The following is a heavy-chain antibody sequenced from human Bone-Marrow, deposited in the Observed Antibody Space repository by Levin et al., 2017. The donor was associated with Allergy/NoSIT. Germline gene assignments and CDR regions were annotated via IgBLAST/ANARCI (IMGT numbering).Heavy chain of an antibody. CDR3: TTGADMAGVSSLY. Sequence: RGESLKISCATSGFTFNNAWMSWVRQTPVKGLEWLGRIRSKTDGEATDYAALVKGRFTISRDDSKKTLYLQMNSLKIEDTAVYYCTTGADMAGVSSLYWGQGTLVTVSS. V-gene: IGHV3-15*01. D-gene: IGHD6-19*01. J-gene: IGHJ4*02. CDR1: GFTFNNAW. CDR2: IRSKTDGEAT.